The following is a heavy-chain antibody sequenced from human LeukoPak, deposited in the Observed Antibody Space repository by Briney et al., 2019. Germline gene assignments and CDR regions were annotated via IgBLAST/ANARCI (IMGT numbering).Heavy chain of an antibody. V-gene: IGHV4-31*03. D-gene: IGHD4-23*01. CDR2: IYYSGST. Sequence: PSQTLSLTCTVSGGSISSGGYYWSWIRQHPGKGLEWIGYIYYSGSTYYNPSLKSRVTISVDTSKNQFSLKLSSVTAADTAVYYCARGGYGGNYLYFQHWGQGTLVTVSS. J-gene: IGHJ1*01. CDR3: ARGGYGGNYLYFQH. CDR1: GGSISSGGYY.